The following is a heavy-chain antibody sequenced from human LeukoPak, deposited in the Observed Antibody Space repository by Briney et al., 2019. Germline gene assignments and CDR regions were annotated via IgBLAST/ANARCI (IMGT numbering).Heavy chain of an antibody. CDR2: IIPIFGTA. CDR1: GGTFSSYA. CDR3: GRPLSSGSTYYFDY. J-gene: IGHJ4*02. Sequence: SVKVSCKASGGTFSSYAISWVRQAPGQGLEWMGGIIPIFGTANYAQKFQGRVTITADESTSTAYMELSSLRSEDTAVYYCGRPLSSGSTYYFDYWGQGTLVTVSS. D-gene: IGHD3-22*01. V-gene: IGHV1-69*13.